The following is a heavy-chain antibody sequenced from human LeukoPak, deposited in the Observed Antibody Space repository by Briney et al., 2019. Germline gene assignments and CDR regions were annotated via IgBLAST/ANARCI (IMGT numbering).Heavy chain of an antibody. J-gene: IGHJ6*04. Sequence: PGGSLRLSCAASGFTFSSYEMNWVRQAPGKGLEWVSYISSSGSTIYYADSVKGRFTISRDNAKNSLYLQMDSLRAEDTAVYYCAELGITMIGGVWGKGTTVTISS. V-gene: IGHV3-48*03. CDR3: AELGITMIGGV. CDR1: GFTFSSYE. CDR2: ISSSGSTI. D-gene: IGHD3-10*02.